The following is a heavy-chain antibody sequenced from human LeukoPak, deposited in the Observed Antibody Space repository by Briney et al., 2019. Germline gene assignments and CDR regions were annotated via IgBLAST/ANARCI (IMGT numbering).Heavy chain of an antibody. CDR3: ARGGEEDTVADVLLWFGELPPLYYYYYGMDV. V-gene: IGHV3-21*01. CDR1: GFTFSSYS. J-gene: IGHJ6*02. CDR2: ISSSSSYI. D-gene: IGHD3-10*01. Sequence: GGSLRLSCAASGFTFSSYSMNWVRQAPGKGLEWVSSISSSSSYIYYADSVKGRFTISRDNAKNSLYLQMNSLRAEGTAVYYCARGGEEDTVADVLLWFGELPPLYYYYYGMDVWGQGTTVTVSS.